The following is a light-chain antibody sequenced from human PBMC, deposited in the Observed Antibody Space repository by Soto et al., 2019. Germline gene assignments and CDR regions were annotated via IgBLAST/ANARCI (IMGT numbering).Light chain of an antibody. CDR2: DAS. V-gene: IGKV3-11*01. CDR1: QSVSSY. CDR3: QQRINCT. Sequence: EIVLTQSPATVSLSPGERATLSCRASQSVSSYLAWYQQKPGQAPRLLIYDASNRTTDIPARFSGSGSDTDFTLTISSLEPEDFAVYYCQQRINCTFRGGTKLDIK. J-gene: IGKJ4*01.